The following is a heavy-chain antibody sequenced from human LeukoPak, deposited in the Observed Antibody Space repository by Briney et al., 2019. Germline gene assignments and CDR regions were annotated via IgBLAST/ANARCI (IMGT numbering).Heavy chain of an antibody. V-gene: IGHV4-59*12. CDR2: IYYSGST. Sequence: SETLSLTCTVSGGSISTYYWSWIRQPPGKGLEYIGYIYYSGSTNYNPSLKSRVTMSLDTSKNQFSLKLTSVTAADTAVYYCAREGGFYRPLDYSGQGTLVTVSS. D-gene: IGHD3-3*01. CDR3: AREGGFYRPLDY. J-gene: IGHJ4*02. CDR1: GGSISTYY.